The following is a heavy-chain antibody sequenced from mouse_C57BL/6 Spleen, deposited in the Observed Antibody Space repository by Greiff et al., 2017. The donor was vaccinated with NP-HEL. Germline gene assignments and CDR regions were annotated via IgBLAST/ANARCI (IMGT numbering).Heavy chain of an antibody. CDR2: ISSGSSTI. CDR3: ARTITTVVAPGFAY. CDR1: GFTFSDYG. V-gene: IGHV5-17*01. J-gene: IGHJ3*01. D-gene: IGHD1-1*01. Sequence: DVKLVESGGGLVKPGGSLKLSCAASGFTFSDYGMHWVRQAPEKGLEWVAYISSGSSTIYYADTVKGRFTISRDNAKNTLFLQMTSLRSEDTAMYYCARTITTVVAPGFAYWGQGTLVTVSA.